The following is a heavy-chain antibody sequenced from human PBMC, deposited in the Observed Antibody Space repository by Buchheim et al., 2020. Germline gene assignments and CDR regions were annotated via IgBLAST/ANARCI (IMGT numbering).Heavy chain of an antibody. D-gene: IGHD3-3*01. CDR1: GGSISSYY. CDR3: ARDHPDFWSGYYYFDY. J-gene: IGHJ4*02. CDR2: IYYSGST. Sequence: QVQLQESGPGLVKPSETLSLTCTVSGGSISSYYWSWIRQPPGKGLEWIGYIYYSGSTNYNPSLKSRVTISVTTSKNQFSLKLSSVTAADTAVYYCARDHPDFWSGYYYFDYWGQGTL. V-gene: IGHV4-59*01.